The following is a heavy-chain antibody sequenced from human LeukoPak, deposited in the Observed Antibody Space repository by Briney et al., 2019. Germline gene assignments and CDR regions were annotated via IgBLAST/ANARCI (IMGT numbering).Heavy chain of an antibody. Sequence: SETLSLTCTASGGSISSGSYYWSWIRQPPGKGLEWIGYISDSGSTNSNPSLNSRATISVDKSKNQFSLKLSSVTAADTAVYYCARLTAYYYMDVWGKGTTVTVSS. D-gene: IGHD5-18*01. CDR1: GGSISSGSYY. J-gene: IGHJ6*03. CDR2: ISDSGST. CDR3: ARLTAYYYMDV. V-gene: IGHV4-61*01.